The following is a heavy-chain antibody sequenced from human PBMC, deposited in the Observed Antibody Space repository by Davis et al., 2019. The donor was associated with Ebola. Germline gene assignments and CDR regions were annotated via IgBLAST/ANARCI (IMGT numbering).Heavy chain of an antibody. CDR2: VWYDGSNK. Sequence: GESLKISCAASGFTFSSYAMSWVRQAPGKGLEWVAGVWYDGSNKYYADSVKGRFTISRDNSKNTLYLQMNSLRAEDTAVYYCAKMGGSSGYNDYWGQGTLVTVSS. CDR3: AKMGGSSGYNDY. D-gene: IGHD3-22*01. CDR1: GFTFSSYA. J-gene: IGHJ4*02. V-gene: IGHV3-30*02.